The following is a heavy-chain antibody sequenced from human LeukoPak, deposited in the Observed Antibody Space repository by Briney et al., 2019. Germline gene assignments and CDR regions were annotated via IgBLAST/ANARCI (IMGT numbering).Heavy chain of an antibody. CDR3: ARAMSTFGGVRNYFDS. CDR1: GFTVSSNY. D-gene: IGHD3-16*01. Sequence: GGSLRLSCAASGFTVSSNYMNWVRQAPGKGLEWVSFVSISSGTIYYADSVKGRFSISRDNAKSSLDLQMNSLRAEDTAVYYCARAMSTFGGVRNYFDSWGQGTLVTVSS. CDR2: VSISSGTI. V-gene: IGHV3-48*04. J-gene: IGHJ4*02.